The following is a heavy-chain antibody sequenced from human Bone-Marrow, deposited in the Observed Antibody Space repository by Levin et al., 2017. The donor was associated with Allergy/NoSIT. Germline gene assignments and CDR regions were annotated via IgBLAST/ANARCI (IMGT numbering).Heavy chain of an antibody. J-gene: IGHJ4*02. CDR2: INPNSGGT. D-gene: IGHD3-16*02. Sequence: GASVKVSCKASGYTFTGYYMHWVRQAPGQGLEWMGRINPNSGGTNYAQKFQGRVTMTRDTSISTAYMELSRLRSDDTAVYYCARSSPTGYCSSTSCYVIMITFGGVIVREYYFDYWGQGTLVTVSS. CDR1: GYTFTGYY. V-gene: IGHV1-2*06. CDR3: ARSSPTGYCSSTSCYVIMITFGGVIVREYYFDY.